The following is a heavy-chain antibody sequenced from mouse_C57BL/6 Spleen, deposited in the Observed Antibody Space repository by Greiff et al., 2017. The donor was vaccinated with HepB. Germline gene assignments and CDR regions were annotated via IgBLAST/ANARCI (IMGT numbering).Heavy chain of an antibody. V-gene: IGHV1-50*01. CDR2: IDPSDSYT. CDR1: GYTFTSYW. D-gene: IGHD1-1*01. J-gene: IGHJ3*01. Sequence: QVQLQQPGAELVKPGASVKLSCKASGYTFTSYWMQWVKQRPGQGLEWIGEIDPSDSYTNYNQKFKGKATLTVDTSSSTAYMQLSSLTSEDSAVYYCASRYYGSSWFAYWGQGTLVTVSA. CDR3: ASRYYGSSWFAY.